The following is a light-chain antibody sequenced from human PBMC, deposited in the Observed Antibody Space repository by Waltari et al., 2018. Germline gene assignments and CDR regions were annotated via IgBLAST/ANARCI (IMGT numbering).Light chain of an antibody. Sequence: SYELTQPPSVSVSPGQTASITCFGDKLGDKYVSWYQQKTGQSPVLVIYEDNKRPSGIPARFSGSNSGNASTLTIGGTQAMDEADYYCQAWDSSTVVFGGGTKLTVL. CDR2: EDN. V-gene: IGLV3-1*01. CDR1: KLGDKY. J-gene: IGLJ2*01. CDR3: QAWDSSTVV.